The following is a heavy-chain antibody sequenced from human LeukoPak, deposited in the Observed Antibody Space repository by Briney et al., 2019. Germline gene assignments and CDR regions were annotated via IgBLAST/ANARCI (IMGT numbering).Heavy chain of an antibody. CDR2: IYHSGST. CDR3: VRDRRYYYMDV. Sequence: SETLSLTCTVSGGSISSAGYYWSWIRQLPGKGLEWTGYIYHSGSTYYNPSLKSRVTVSVDTSKNQFSLRLSSVTAADTAVYYCVRDRRYYYMDVWGKGTTVTVSS. J-gene: IGHJ6*03. D-gene: IGHD6-6*01. CDR1: GGSISSAGYY. V-gene: IGHV4-31*03.